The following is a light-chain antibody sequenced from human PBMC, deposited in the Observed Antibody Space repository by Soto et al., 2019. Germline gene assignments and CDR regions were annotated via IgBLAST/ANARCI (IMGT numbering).Light chain of an antibody. CDR1: QDISNY. CDR2: DAS. CDR3: QQFHNLPET. J-gene: IGKJ2*01. Sequence: DIQMTQSPSSLSASVGDRVTITCQASQDISNYLNWYQQKPGKAPKLLIYDASNLETGVPSRFSGGGSGTHFTFTISSLQPEDIAIYYCQQFHNLPETFGQGTKLQIK. V-gene: IGKV1-33*01.